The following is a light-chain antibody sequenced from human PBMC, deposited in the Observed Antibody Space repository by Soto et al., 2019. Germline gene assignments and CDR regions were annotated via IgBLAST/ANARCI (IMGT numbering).Light chain of an antibody. CDR2: GAS. V-gene: IGKV3-20*01. Sequence: EIVLTQSPGTLSLSPGERATLSCRASQSVSSSYLAWYQQKPGQSPRLLIYGASTRATGIPARFSGSGSGTDFTLTISSLQPEDFATYYCQQANSPALTFGGGTKVDIK. CDR1: QSVSSSY. CDR3: QQANSPALT. J-gene: IGKJ4*01.